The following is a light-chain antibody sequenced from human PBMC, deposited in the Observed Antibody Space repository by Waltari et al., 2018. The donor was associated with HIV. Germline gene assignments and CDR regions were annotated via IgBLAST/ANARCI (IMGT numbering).Light chain of an antibody. Sequence: QSALTQPASVSGSPGQSITISCTGTSSDIGGYDHVCWYQQHPGRAPKLKIYDVSTRPSGVSDRFSGSKSGNTASLTISGLQTEDEADYYCSSFTSGTTWVFGGGTKVTVL. J-gene: IGLJ3*02. CDR2: DVS. CDR3: SSFTSGTTWV. V-gene: IGLV2-14*03. CDR1: SSDIGGYDH.